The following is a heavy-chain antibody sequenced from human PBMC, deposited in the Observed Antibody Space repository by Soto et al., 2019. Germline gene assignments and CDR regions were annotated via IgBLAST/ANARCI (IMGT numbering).Heavy chain of an antibody. Sequence: PGGSLRLSCAASGFTFGSYAMHWVRQAPGKGLEWVAVISYDGSNKYYADSVKGRFTISRDNSKNTLYLQMNSLRAEDTAVYYCARGTVTTSFYYYGMDVWGQGTTVTDSS. CDR2: ISYDGSNK. CDR3: ARGTVTTSFYYYGMDV. D-gene: IGHD4-4*01. V-gene: IGHV3-30-3*01. J-gene: IGHJ6*02. CDR1: GFTFGSYA.